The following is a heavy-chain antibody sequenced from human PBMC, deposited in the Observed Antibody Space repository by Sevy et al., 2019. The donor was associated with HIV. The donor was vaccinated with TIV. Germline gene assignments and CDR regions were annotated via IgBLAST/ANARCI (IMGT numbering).Heavy chain of an antibody. CDR1: GFTFSRDY. Sequence: GGSLRLSCAASGFTFSRDYMHWVRQAPGKGLEWVAHINGDGSNTRYVDSVKNRFTISRDNAKNTVYLQMNSLRAEDSAVYYCARETGSIDDWGQGTLVTVSS. J-gene: IGHJ4*02. V-gene: IGHV3-74*01. CDR2: INGDGSNT. D-gene: IGHD3-10*01. CDR3: ARETGSIDD.